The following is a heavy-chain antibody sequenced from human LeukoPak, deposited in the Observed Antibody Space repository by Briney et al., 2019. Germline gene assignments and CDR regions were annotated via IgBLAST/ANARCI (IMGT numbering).Heavy chain of an antibody. Sequence: SETLSLTCAVYGGSFSGYYWNWIRQPPGKGLEWIGEINHSGSTNYNPSLKSRVTISVDTSKNQFSLKLSSVTAADTAVYYCARGSGDSSGWYGGYFDYWGQGTLVTVSS. J-gene: IGHJ4*02. CDR2: INHSGST. CDR3: ARGSGDSSGWYGGYFDY. CDR1: GGSFSGYY. D-gene: IGHD6-19*01. V-gene: IGHV4-34*01.